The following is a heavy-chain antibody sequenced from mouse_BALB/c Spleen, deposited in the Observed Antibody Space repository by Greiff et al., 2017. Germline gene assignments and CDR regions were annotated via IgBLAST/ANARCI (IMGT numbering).Heavy chain of an antibody. Sequence: DVKLVESGGGLVKPGGSLKLSCAASGFTFSSYAMSWVRQSPEKRLEWVAEISSGGSYTYYPDTVTGRFTISRDNAKNTLYLEMSSLRSEDTAMYYCAREGLACFAYWGQGTLVTVSA. D-gene: IGHD6-2*01. V-gene: IGHV5-9-4*01. CDR2: ISSGGSYT. CDR3: AREGLACFAY. J-gene: IGHJ3*01. CDR1: GFTFSSYA.